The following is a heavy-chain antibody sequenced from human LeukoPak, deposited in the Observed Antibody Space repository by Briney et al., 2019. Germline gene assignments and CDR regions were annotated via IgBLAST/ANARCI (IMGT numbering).Heavy chain of an antibody. CDR2: IYYSGST. J-gene: IGHJ5*02. Sequence: SETLSLTCTVSGGSISSGGYYWSWIRQPPGKGLEWIGYIYYSGSTNYNPSLKSRVTISVDTSKNQFSLKLSSVTAADTAVYYCAREVLTYCSSTSCSPSWFDPWGQGTLVTVSS. CDR3: AREVLTYCSSTSCSPSWFDP. V-gene: IGHV4-61*08. D-gene: IGHD2-2*01. CDR1: GGSISSGGYY.